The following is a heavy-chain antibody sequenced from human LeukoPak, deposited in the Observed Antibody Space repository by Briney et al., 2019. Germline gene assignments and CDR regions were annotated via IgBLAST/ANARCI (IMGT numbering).Heavy chain of an antibody. Sequence: GGSLRLSCAASGFTFSSYEMNWVRQAPGKGLEWVSYISSSGSTIYYADSVKGRFTISRDNAKNSLYLQMNSLRAEDTAVYYCARSGYSYEMDVWGKGTTVTISS. CDR3: ARSGYSYEMDV. D-gene: IGHD5-18*01. V-gene: IGHV3-48*03. CDR2: ISSSGSTI. CDR1: GFTFSSYE. J-gene: IGHJ6*04.